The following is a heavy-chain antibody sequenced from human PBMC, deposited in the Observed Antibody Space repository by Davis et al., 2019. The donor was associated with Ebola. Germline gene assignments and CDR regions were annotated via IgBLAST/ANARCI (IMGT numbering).Heavy chain of an antibody. CDR2: MSYDGSNK. Sequence: GESLKISCVASGFTFSSYVMHWVRQAPGKGMEWVAVMSYDGSNKYYVDSVKGRFTISRDNAKNTLYLQMNNLRVEDTAVYYCATLPGYYWGQGTLVTVSS. D-gene: IGHD1-26*01. CDR1: GFTFSSYV. J-gene: IGHJ4*02. V-gene: IGHV3-30*03. CDR3: ATLPGYY.